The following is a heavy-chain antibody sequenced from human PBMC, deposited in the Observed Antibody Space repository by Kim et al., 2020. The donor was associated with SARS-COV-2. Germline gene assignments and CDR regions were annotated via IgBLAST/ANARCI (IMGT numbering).Heavy chain of an antibody. CDR3: AKSIAAAAED. D-gene: IGHD6-13*01. V-gene: IGHV3-30*18. Sequence: GGSLRLSCAASGFTFSSYGMHWVRQAPGKGLEWVAVISYDGSNKYYADSVKGRFTISRDNSKNTLYLQMNSLRAEDTAVYYCAKSIAAAAEDWGQGTLFTVSS. J-gene: IGHJ4*02. CDR1: GFTFSSYG. CDR2: ISYDGSNK.